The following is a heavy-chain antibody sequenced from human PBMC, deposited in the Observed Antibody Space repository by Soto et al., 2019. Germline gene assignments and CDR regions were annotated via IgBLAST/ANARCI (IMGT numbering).Heavy chain of an antibody. D-gene: IGHD2-2*01. V-gene: IGHV3-23*01. Sequence: PGGSLRLSCAASGFTFSSYAMSWVRQAPGKGLEWASAVSGSGDSTCYADSLKGRFTISRDNSKNTLYLQMNSLRAEDTAVYFCAKVIVAAATGALDYWGQGTQVTVSS. CDR1: GFTFSSYA. CDR2: VSGSGDST. J-gene: IGHJ4*02. CDR3: AKVIVAAATGALDY.